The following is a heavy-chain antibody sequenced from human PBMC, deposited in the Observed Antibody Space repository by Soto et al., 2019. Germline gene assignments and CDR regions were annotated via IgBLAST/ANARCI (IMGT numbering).Heavy chain of an antibody. CDR3: VKDAPGSGWLSDY. CDR1: GFAFTIYA. CDR2: VSNSGGTT. D-gene: IGHD3-22*01. J-gene: IGHJ4*02. V-gene: IGHV3-23*01. Sequence: PGGSLRLSCAASGFAFTIYAMSWVRRAPGKGLAWVSTVSNSGGTTYHADSVKGRFTISRDNSKNTLYLQMTSLRAEDAAVYYCVKDAPGSGWLSDYWGQGTLVTVSS.